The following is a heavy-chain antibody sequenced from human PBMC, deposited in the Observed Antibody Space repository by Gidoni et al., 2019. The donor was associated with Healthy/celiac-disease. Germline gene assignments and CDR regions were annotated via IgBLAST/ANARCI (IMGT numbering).Heavy chain of an antibody. J-gene: IGHJ2*01. CDR3: VKDKSGSSFPWYFDL. D-gene: IGHD6-6*01. CDR2: ISSNGGSA. Sequence: EVQLVESGGGLVPPGGSLRLSCSASGFAFSSYAMHWVRQAPGKGLEYGTAISSNGGSAYYADYVKGRLTISRDNSKNTLYLQRSSLRAEDTAVYYCVKDKSGSSFPWYFDLWGRGTLVTVSA. CDR1: GFAFSSYA. V-gene: IGHV3-64D*06.